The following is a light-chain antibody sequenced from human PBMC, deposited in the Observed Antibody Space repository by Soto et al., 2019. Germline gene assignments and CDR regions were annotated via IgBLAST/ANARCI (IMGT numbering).Light chain of an antibody. CDR1: QSVYSN. J-gene: IGKJ3*01. CDR3: QQYNNWPPVT. CDR2: GAS. Sequence: EIVMTQSPATLSVFPGERATLSCRASQSVYSNLAWYQHKPGQAPRLLIYGASTRATGIPARFSGTGSGTDFTLTISSLQSEDFAVYYCQQYNNWPPVTFGPGTKVDIK. V-gene: IGKV3-15*01.